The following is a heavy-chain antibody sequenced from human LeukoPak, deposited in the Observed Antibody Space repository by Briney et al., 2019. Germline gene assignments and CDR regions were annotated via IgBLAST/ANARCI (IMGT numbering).Heavy chain of an antibody. CDR2: IKTKASGGPA. Sequence: GGSLRLSCTASGFTFGDHLMSWVRQAPGKGLEWVGFIKTKASGGPAEYAASVKGRFTISRDDSKNIAYLQMNSLKSEDTAFYYCTGGWFGESWGQGTLVTVSS. CDR1: GFTFGDHL. D-gene: IGHD3-10*01. V-gene: IGHV3-49*04. CDR3: TGGWFGES. J-gene: IGHJ4*02.